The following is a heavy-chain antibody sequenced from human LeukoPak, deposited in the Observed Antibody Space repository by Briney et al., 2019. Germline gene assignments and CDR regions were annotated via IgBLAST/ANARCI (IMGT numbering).Heavy chain of an antibody. V-gene: IGHV3-30*02. CDR2: ISFDGSQK. CDR3: AKGPLREVAGTTWDS. D-gene: IGHD6-19*01. Sequence: GGSLRLSCAASGFTFSNYGMHWVRQAPGKGLEWVAHISFDGSQKYYADSVKGRFTISRDNSKSTVYLQMNSLRADDTAVYHCAKGPLREVAGTTWDSWGQGTLVTVSS. J-gene: IGHJ4*02. CDR1: GFTFSNYG.